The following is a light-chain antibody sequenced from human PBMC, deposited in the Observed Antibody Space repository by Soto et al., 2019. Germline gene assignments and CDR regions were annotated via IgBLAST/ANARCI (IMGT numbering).Light chain of an antibody. Sequence: EIEMTQSPATLSVSPGERATLSCRASQSVSSNLAWYQQKPGQAPGLLIYGASTRATGIPARFSGSGSGTEFTLSICSLQSEDFAVYYCQQYHNWPPWTFGQGTKVEIK. CDR2: GAS. V-gene: IGKV3-15*01. CDR3: QQYHNWPPWT. J-gene: IGKJ1*01. CDR1: QSVSSN.